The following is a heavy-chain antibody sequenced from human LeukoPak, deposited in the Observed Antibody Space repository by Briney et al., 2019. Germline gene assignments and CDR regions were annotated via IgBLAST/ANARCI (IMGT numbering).Heavy chain of an antibody. Sequence: ASVKVSCKASGYTFTGHSMHWVRQAPGQGLEWMGWINPNSGGTNYAQKFQGRVTMTRDTSISTAYMELSSLRSEDTAVYYCAGTYYYDSSGYLDYWGQGTLVTVSS. CDR1: GYTFTGHS. J-gene: IGHJ4*02. CDR2: INPNSGGT. D-gene: IGHD3-22*01. V-gene: IGHV1-2*02. CDR3: AGTYYYDSSGYLDY.